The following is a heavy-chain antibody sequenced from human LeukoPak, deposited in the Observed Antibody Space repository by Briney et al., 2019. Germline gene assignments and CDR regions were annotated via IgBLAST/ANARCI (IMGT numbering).Heavy chain of an antibody. J-gene: IGHJ4*02. CDR3: ARDTGALVTHFDY. D-gene: IGHD5-18*01. CDR1: GFDFSSYW. Sequence: GGSLRLSCAASGFDFSSYWMSWVRQAPGKGLEWVANIKYDEIEKYHVNSVKGRFTISRDNAKNSLYLQMNSLRAEDTAVYYCARDTGALVTHFDYWGQGTLVTVSS. V-gene: IGHV3-7*03. CDR2: IKYDEIEK.